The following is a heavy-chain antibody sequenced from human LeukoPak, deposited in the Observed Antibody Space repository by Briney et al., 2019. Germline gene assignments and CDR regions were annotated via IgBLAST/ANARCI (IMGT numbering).Heavy chain of an antibody. CDR3: ARSRSGNYGSGSGLDY. Sequence: GGSLRLSCAASGFNFGEFWMAWVRQTPGMGLEWVADIKEDGSESFYVDSVKGRFTISRENAKNSLYLQMNSLRAGDTAVYYCARSRSGNYGSGSGLDYWGQETLVTVSS. J-gene: IGHJ4*02. V-gene: IGHV3-7*01. CDR1: GFNFGEFW. CDR2: IKEDGSES. D-gene: IGHD3-10*01.